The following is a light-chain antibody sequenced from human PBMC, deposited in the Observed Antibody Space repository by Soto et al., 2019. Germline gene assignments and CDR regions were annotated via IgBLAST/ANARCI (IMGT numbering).Light chain of an antibody. CDR3: AAWDDSLNGWV. CDR2: SFD. CDR1: SSNIGSNT. Sequence: QSVLTQPPSASGTPGQRVTISCSGSSSNIGSNTVNWYQQLPGTAPKLLIYSFDQRPSGVPDRFSGSKSGTSASLAISGLQSEDEADDFCAAWDDSLNGWVFGGGTKLTVL. V-gene: IGLV1-44*01. J-gene: IGLJ3*02.